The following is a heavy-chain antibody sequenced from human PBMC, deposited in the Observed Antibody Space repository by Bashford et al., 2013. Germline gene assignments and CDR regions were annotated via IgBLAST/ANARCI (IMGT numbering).Heavy chain of an antibody. Sequence: SVKGSPARASGGTFSSYAISWVRQAPGQGLEWMGGIIPMFGSPNYAQKFQGRVTITADKSTSTAYMELSSLRSEDTAVYYCAGQFLEWLSAIAVDINFDSWGQGNPGHRLL. CDR2: IIPMFGSP. CDR3: AGQFLEWLSAIAVDINFDS. D-gene: IGHD3-3*01. CDR1: GGTFSSYA. J-gene: IGHJ4*02. V-gene: IGHV1-69*06.